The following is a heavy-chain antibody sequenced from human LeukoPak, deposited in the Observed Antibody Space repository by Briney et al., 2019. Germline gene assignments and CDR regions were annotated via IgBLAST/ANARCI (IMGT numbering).Heavy chain of an antibody. Sequence: GGSLRLSCAVSGITLSNYGMSWVRQAPGKGLEWVAGISDSGGRTNYADSVKGRFTISRDNPKNTLYLQMNSLRAEDTAVYFCAKRGVVIRVILVGFHKQAYYFDSWGQGALVTVSS. V-gene: IGHV3-23*01. CDR1: GITLSNYG. D-gene: IGHD3-10*01. CDR2: ISDSGGRT. J-gene: IGHJ4*02. CDR3: AKRGVVIRVILVGFHKQAYYFDS.